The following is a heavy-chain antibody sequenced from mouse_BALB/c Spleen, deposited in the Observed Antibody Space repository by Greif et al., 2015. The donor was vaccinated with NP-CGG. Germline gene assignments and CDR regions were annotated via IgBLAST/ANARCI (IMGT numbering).Heavy chain of an antibody. CDR1: GFNIKDTY. CDR2: IDPANGNT. D-gene: IGHD1-2*01. Sequence: VQLQQSGAELVKPGASVKLSCTASGFNIKDTYMHWVKQGPEQGLEWIGRIDPANGNTKYDPKFQGKATITADTSSNTAYLQLSSLTSEDTAVYYCAREGYYGYGRFAYWGQGTLVTVSA. V-gene: IGHV14-3*02. CDR3: AREGYYGYGRFAY. J-gene: IGHJ3*01.